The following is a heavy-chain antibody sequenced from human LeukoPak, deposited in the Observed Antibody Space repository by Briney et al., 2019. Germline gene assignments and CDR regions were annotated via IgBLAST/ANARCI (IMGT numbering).Heavy chain of an antibody. CDR2: INHSGST. J-gene: IGHJ2*01. V-gene: IGHV4-34*01. CDR1: GGSFSGYY. D-gene: IGHD2-8*02. CDR3: ARVGGVKGWYFDL. Sequence: KPSETLSLTCAVYGGSFSGYYWSWIRQPPGKGLEWIGEINHSGSTNYNPSLKSRVTISVDTSKNQFSLKLSSVTAADTAVYYCARVGGVKGWYFDLWGRGTLVTVSS.